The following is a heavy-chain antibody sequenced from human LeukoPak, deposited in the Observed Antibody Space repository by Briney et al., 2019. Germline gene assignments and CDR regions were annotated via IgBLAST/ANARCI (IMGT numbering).Heavy chain of an antibody. CDR2: INPNSGGT. CDR3: ARDMLPVTTRTTPGY. CDR1: GYTFTDYY. D-gene: IGHD4-17*01. V-gene: IGHV1-2*02. Sequence: GASVKVSCKASGYTFTDYYIHWVRQAPGQGLEWMGWINPNSGGTKYAQKFQGRVTMTRDTSISTAYMELSRLRSDDTAVYYCARDMLPVTTRTTPGYWGQGTLVTVSS. J-gene: IGHJ4*02.